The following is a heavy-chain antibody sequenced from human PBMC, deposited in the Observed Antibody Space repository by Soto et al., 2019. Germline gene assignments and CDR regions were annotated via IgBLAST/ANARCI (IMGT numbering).Heavy chain of an antibody. Sequence: EVQLLESGGGLVQPGGSLRLSCVASGFTFNNYAMSWVRPAPGKGLEWVSAIGGRGSSTYYADSVKGRFTISRDNSKNTLYLHMDSLRAEDTALYYCAKDSDYYDFWSAVLDYWGQGTLVTVSS. CDR2: IGGRGSST. V-gene: IGHV3-23*01. CDR3: AKDSDYYDFWSAVLDY. J-gene: IGHJ4*02. CDR1: GFTFNNYA. D-gene: IGHD3-3*01.